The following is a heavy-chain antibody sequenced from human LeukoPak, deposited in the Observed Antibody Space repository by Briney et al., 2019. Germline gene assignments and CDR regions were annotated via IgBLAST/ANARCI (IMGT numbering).Heavy chain of an antibody. D-gene: IGHD6-19*01. CDR3: ARGRVAGSPPFDY. J-gene: IGHJ4*02. Sequence: PSQTLSLTCTVSGDSISNGGYYWSWNRQPPGRGLKWIGYIYHTGTIHYNPSLKSRVTLSLDMSKNQFSLRLSSVTAADTAVYFCARGRVAGSPPFDYWGQGTLVTVSS. V-gene: IGHV4-30-2*01. CDR1: GDSISNGGYY. CDR2: IYHTGTI.